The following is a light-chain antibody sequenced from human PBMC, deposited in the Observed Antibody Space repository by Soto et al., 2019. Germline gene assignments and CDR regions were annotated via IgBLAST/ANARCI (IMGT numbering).Light chain of an antibody. J-gene: IGKJ5*01. V-gene: IGKV3-15*01. CDR1: QSVSTN. Sequence: EIVMTQSPATLSVSPGERATLSCRASQSVSTNLAWYQQKPGQAPRLLIYDASTRATGIPARFSGSGSGTEFTLTISSLQSEDFAFYYCQQYNNWPRTFGQGTRLEIK. CDR2: DAS. CDR3: QQYNNWPRT.